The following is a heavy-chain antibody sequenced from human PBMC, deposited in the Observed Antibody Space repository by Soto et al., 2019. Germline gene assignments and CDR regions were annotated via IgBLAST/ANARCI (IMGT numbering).Heavy chain of an antibody. CDR2: INWNSGNK. CDR1: GFTFDDYA. J-gene: IGHJ6*02. V-gene: IGHV3-9*01. CDR3: AKDRGSGSYAANYQYYGMDI. D-gene: IGHD3-10*01. Sequence: EEQLVESGGGLVQPGRSLRLSCAASGFTFDDYAMHWVRQAPGKGLEWVSGINWNSGNKGYADSVKGRFTISRDSAKTSLYLQMNSLRIEDTAVYYCAKDRGSGSYAANYQYYGMDIWGQGATVTVSS.